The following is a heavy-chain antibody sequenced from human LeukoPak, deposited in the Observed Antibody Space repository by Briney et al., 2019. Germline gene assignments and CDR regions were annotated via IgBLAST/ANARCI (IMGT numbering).Heavy chain of an antibody. CDR3: ASGYSYGNYYYYGMDV. Sequence: ASVTVSCTASGYTFTGYDINWVRRAPGQGLEWMGWMNPNSGNTGYAQKFQGRVTMTRNTSISTAYMELSSLRSEDTAVYYCASGYSYGNYYYYGMDVWGQGTTVTVSS. CDR2: MNPNSGNT. CDR1: GYTFTGYD. V-gene: IGHV1-8*01. J-gene: IGHJ6*02. D-gene: IGHD5-18*01.